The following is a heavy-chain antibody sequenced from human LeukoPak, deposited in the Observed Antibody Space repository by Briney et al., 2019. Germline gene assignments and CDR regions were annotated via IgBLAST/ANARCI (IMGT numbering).Heavy chain of an antibody. D-gene: IGHD3-16*02. V-gene: IGHV3-21*01. CDR2: ISSSSYI. CDR3: ARHRTASDY. CDR1: GFTFSSYS. J-gene: IGHJ4*02. Sequence: GGSLRLSCAASGFTFSSYSMNWVRQAPGKGLEWVSSISSSSYIYYADSVKGRFTFSRDNAKNSLYLQMNSLRAEDTAVYCCARHRTASDYWGQGTLVTVSS.